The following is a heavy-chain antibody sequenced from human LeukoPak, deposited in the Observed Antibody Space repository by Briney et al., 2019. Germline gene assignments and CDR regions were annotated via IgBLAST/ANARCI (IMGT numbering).Heavy chain of an antibody. D-gene: IGHD3-16*02. J-gene: IGHJ4*02. CDR3: ARARGDYVWGSYRYSFDY. V-gene: IGHV1-8*03. CDR1: GYTFTSYD. Sequence: ASVKVSCKASGYTFTSYDINWVRQATGQGLEWMGWMNPNSGNTGYAQKFQGRVTITRNTSISTAYMELSSLRSEDTAVYYCARARGDYVWGSYRYSFDYWGQGTLVTVSS. CDR2: MNPNSGNT.